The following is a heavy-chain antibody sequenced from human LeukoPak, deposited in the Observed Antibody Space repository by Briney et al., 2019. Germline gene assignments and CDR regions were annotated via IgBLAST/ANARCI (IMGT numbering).Heavy chain of an antibody. J-gene: IGHJ4*02. CDR3: ARQAVVAANAGY. Sequence: PGGSLRLSCAASGFTFSSYSMNWVRQAPGKGLEWVSSISSSSSYIYYADSVKGRFTISRDNAKNSLYLQMNSLRAEDTAVYYCARQAVVAANAGYWGQGTLVTVSS. CDR1: GFTFSSYS. V-gene: IGHV3-21*01. D-gene: IGHD2-15*01. CDR2: ISSSSSYI.